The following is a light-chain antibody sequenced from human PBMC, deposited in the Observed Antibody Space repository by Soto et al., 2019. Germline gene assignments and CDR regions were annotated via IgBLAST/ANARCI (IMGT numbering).Light chain of an antibody. V-gene: IGLV1-47*02. CDR1: SSNIGSNY. J-gene: IGLJ3*02. CDR2: AND. CDR3: AAWDDSLGGSWV. Sequence: QSVLTQPPSASGTPGQRVVISCSGRSSNIGSNYVYWFQHLSGTAPKLLIYANDQRPSAVPDRFSGSKSGTSASLAISGLRAEDEADYYCAAWDDSLGGSWVFGGGTQLPVL.